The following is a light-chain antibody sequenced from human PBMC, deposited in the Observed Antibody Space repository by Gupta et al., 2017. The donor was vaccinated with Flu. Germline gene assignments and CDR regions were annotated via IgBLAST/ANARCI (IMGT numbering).Light chain of an antibody. V-gene: IGLV1-51*01. CDR3: ATWDDSLNAGV. Sequence: QSVLTQPPSVSAAPGQKVTIPCSGSSSNIGNNYVSWYQQLPGGAPRLLVYDNYQRSSGTPDRFSGSKSGTSATLAITGLQTGDEGDYSCATWDDSLNAGVFGGGTKLTVL. CDR1: SSNIGNNY. CDR2: DNY. J-gene: IGLJ2*01.